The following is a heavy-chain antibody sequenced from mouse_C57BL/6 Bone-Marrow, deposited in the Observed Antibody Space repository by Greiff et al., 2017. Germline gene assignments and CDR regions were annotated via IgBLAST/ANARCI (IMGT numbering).Heavy chain of an antibody. Sequence: EVKLMESGAELVKPGASVKLSCTASGFNIKDYYIHWVKQRTEQGLEWIGRIDPEDGETKYAPKFQDKATITADTSSNTVYLQLSSLTSEDTAVYYCTRSLIYYGTNYWGQGTTLTVSS. CDR2: IDPEDGET. CDR1: GFNIKDYY. J-gene: IGHJ2*01. V-gene: IGHV14-2*01. CDR3: TRSLIYYGTNY. D-gene: IGHD1-1*01.